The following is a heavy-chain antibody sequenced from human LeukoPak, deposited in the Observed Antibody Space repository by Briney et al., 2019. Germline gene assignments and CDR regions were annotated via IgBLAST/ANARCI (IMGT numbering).Heavy chain of an antibody. D-gene: IGHD6-13*01. CDR3: ARSWFSTGPADY. Sequence: SETLSLTCAVYGGSFSGYYWSWIRQPPGKGLEWIGEINHSGSTNYNPSLKSRVTISVDTSKNQFSLKLSSVTAADTAVYYCARSWFSTGPADYWGQGTLVTVSS. CDR1: GGSFSGYY. CDR2: INHSGST. V-gene: IGHV4-34*01. J-gene: IGHJ4*02.